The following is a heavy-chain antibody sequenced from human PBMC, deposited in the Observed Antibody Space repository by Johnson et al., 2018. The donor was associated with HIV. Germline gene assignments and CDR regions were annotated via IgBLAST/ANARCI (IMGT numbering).Heavy chain of an antibody. J-gene: IGHJ3*02. D-gene: IGHD1-26*01. Sequence: VQLVESGGGVVQPGGSLRLSCAASGFTFSSYWMSWVRQAPGKGLEWVANIKQDGSEKYYVDSVKGRFTISRDNSKNTLYLQMNSLRAEDTAVYYCARDAPDSGSYHAFDIWGQGTMVTVAS. CDR1: GFTFSSYW. CDR3: ARDAPDSGSYHAFDI. V-gene: IGHV3-7*01. CDR2: IKQDGSEK.